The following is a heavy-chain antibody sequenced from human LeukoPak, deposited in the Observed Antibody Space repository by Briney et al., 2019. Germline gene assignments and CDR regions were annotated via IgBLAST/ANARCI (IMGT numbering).Heavy chain of an antibody. Sequence: PGGSLRLSCVASGFTFNHYAINWVRQAPEKGLEWVSAISGSGSATYYADSVQGRFTISRDNSQNTVFLQMNSLRAEDTAVYYCAREVGTTAGYLDYWDQGTLVTVSS. CDR1: GFTFNHYA. J-gene: IGHJ4*02. V-gene: IGHV3-23*01. CDR3: AREVGTTAGYLDY. D-gene: IGHD1-26*01. CDR2: ISGSGSAT.